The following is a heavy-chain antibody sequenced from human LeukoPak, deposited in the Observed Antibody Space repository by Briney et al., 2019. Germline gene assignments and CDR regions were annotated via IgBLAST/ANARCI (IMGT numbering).Heavy chain of an antibody. J-gene: IGHJ4*02. D-gene: IGHD3-9*01. Sequence: GGSLRLSCAASGFTFSSYGMHWVRQAPGKGLEWVVVISYDGSNKYYADSVKGRFTISRDNSKNTLYLQMNSLRAEDTAVYYCAKESARSDILTGFNHFDYWGQGTLVTVSS. CDR2: ISYDGSNK. CDR3: AKESARSDILTGFNHFDY. V-gene: IGHV3-30*18. CDR1: GFTFSSYG.